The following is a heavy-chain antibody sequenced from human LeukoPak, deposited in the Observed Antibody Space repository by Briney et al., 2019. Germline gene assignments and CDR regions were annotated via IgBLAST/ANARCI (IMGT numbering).Heavy chain of an antibody. V-gene: IGHV1-18*01. CDR2: ISAYNGNT. Sequence: ASVKVSCKASGYTYTSYGISWVRQAPGQGLEWMGWISAYNGNTNYAQKLQGRVTMTTDTSTSTAYMELRSLRSDDTAVSYCARTGGFGVVTMYYFDYWGQGTLVTVSS. CDR1: GYTYTSYG. CDR3: ARTGGFGVVTMYYFDY. J-gene: IGHJ4*02. D-gene: IGHD3-3*01.